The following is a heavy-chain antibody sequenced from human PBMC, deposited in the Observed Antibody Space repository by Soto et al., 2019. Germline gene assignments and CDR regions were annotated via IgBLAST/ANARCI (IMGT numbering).Heavy chain of an antibody. J-gene: IGHJ6*04. CDR3: ARGTIFGVVVGDF. D-gene: IGHD3-3*01. Sequence: QGQLQESGPGLVKPSQTLFLTCTISGGSISSGGYYWSWISHHPGTGLEWIGYIHYSGRTSYNPSLKSRVTIAVDTSKNHCSLKVSSVTAADTAVYYCARGTIFGVVVGDFWGKGTTVTFSS. V-gene: IGHV4-31*03. CDR1: GGSISSGGYY. CDR2: IHYSGRT.